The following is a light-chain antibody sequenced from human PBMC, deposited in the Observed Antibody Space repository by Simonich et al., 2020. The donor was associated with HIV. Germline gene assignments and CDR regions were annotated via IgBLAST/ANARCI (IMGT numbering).Light chain of an antibody. CDR2: ASS. CDR3: QQFFSTPWT. CDR1: QGFSNS. V-gene: IGKV1-NL1*01. J-gene: IGKJ1*01. Sequence: DILMTQSPSSLTASGGDRVTITCRASQGFSNSLAWYQQKPGKAPKLLLSASSRLESGVPSRFSGSGSGTDYTLTISSLQPEDFATYYCQQFFSTPWTFGQGTKVEIK.